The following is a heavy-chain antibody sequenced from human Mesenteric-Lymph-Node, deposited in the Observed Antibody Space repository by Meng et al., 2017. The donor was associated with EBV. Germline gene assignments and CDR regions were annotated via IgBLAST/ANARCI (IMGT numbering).Heavy chain of an antibody. CDR3: ARQRSDSRLFDY. Sequence: HVQLQQWGAVLLQPSETLSLNCAVYGGSFSAYYWTWIRQPPGKGLEWIGEINHSGSTIYNPSLKSRVTMSVDTSKSQFSLKLSSVTAADTAVYFCARQRSDSRLFDYWGQGTLVTVSS. CDR1: GGSFSAYY. CDR2: INHSGST. V-gene: IGHV4-34*01. J-gene: IGHJ4*01. D-gene: IGHD4-11*01.